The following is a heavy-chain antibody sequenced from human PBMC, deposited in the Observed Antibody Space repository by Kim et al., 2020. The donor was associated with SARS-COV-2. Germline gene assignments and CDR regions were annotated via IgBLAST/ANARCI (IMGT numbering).Heavy chain of an antibody. CDR3: ASLWGSSQKFDP. Sequence: SETLSLTCTVSGGSISSYYWSWIRQPPGKGLEWIGYIYYSGSTNYNPSLKSRVTISVDTSKNQFSLKLSSVTAADTAVYYCASLWGSSQKFDPWGQGTLVTVSS. CDR2: IYYSGST. V-gene: IGHV4-59*01. D-gene: IGHD6-13*01. CDR1: GGSISSYY. J-gene: IGHJ5*02.